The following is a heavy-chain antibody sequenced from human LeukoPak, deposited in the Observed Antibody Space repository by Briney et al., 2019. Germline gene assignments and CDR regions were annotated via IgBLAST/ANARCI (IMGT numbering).Heavy chain of an antibody. D-gene: IGHD4-11*01. CDR2: IYTSGST. J-gene: IGHJ3*02. CDR1: GGSIYSYY. Sequence: SETLSLTCTLSGGSIYSYYWSWIRQPAGKGLEWIGRIYTSGSTNYNPSLKSRVTMSVDTSKNQFSLRLSSVTAADTAVYYCARVMRVNTNYVLDAFDIWGQGSMVTVSS. V-gene: IGHV4-4*07. CDR3: ARVMRVNTNYVLDAFDI.